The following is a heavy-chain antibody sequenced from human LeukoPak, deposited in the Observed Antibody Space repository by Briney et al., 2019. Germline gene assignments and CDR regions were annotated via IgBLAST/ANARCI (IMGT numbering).Heavy chain of an antibody. V-gene: IGHV4-59*08. CDR3: ARRRIGDSTIAIYNWFDP. CDR2: IHDSGST. D-gene: IGHD5-24*01. Sequence: SETLSLTCTVSGGSISSYYWNWIRRPPGGGLEWIGFIHDSGSTNYNPSLKSRVTISVDTSKNQFSLKLRSVTAADTAVYYCARRRIGDSTIAIYNWFDPWGQGTLVTVSS. CDR1: GGSISSYY. J-gene: IGHJ5*02.